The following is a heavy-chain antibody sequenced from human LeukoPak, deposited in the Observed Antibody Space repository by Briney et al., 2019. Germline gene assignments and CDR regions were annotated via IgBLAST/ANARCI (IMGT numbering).Heavy chain of an antibody. J-gene: IGHJ3*02. CDR3: ARFWSSWYVEDDAFDI. CDR2: IYPGDSDA. CDR1: GSSFTSYW. D-gene: IGHD6-13*01. V-gene: IGHV5-51*01. Sequence: GESLKISCKGSGSSFTSYWIGWVRQMPGKGLKWMGIIYPGDSDARYSPSFQGQVTISADKSISTAYLQWSSLKASDTAMYYCARFWSSWYVEDDAFDIWGQGTMVPVSS.